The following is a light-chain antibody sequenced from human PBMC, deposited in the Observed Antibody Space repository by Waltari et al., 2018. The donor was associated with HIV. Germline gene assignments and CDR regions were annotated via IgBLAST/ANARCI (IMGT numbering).Light chain of an antibody. CDR3: QQYATSPYN. Sequence: IVLTQSPGTLSLFPGERATLSCRASQSVSNTFLAWYQQRPDQAPRLLIFDASTRATGIPARFSGSGSGTDFTLTISRLEPEDFAVYYCQQYATSPYNFGQGTKLEIK. CDR1: QSVSNTF. J-gene: IGKJ2*01. V-gene: IGKV3-20*01. CDR2: DAS.